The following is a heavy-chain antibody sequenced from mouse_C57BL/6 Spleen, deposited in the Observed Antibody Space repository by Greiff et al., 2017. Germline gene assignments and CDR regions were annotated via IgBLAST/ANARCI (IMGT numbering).Heavy chain of an antibody. D-gene: IGHD1-1*02. CDR1: GFTFSDYY. CDR3: ARGYMGYFDY. V-gene: IGHV5-16*01. Sequence: EVQLQQSEGGLVQPGSSMKLSCTASGFTFSDYYMAWVRQVPEKGLEWVSNINYDGSSTYYLDSLKSRFIISRDNAKNILYLQMSSLKSEDTATYYCARGYMGYFDYWGQGTTLTVSS. J-gene: IGHJ2*01. CDR2: INYDGSST.